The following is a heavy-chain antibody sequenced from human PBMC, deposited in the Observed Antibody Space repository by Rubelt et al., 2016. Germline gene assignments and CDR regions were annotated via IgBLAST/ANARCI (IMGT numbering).Heavy chain of an antibody. J-gene: IGHJ4*02. CDR3: ATGIVVVPAHVPSRDY. CDR1: GYTLTELS. CDR2: FDPEDGET. D-gene: IGHD2-2*01. Sequence: QVQLVQSGAEVKKPGASVKVSCKVSGYTLTELSMHWVRQAPGKGLEWMGGFDPEDGETIYAQKFQGRVTVTEDTTTDTAYMGLSSLRSEDTAVYYCATGIVVVPAHVPSRDYWGQGTLVTVSS. V-gene: IGHV1-24*01.